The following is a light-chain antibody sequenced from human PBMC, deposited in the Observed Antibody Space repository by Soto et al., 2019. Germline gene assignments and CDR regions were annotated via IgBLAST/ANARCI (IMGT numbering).Light chain of an antibody. J-gene: IGKJ4*01. CDR2: DAS. V-gene: IGKV3-11*01. CDR3: QQRNNWPLT. Sequence: PGARATLSCRASQSISSHLAWYQQKPGQAPRLLMYDASNRATGIPARFSGGGSGTDFTLTISSLEPEDLAVYYCQQRNNWPLTFGGGTKVEIK. CDR1: QSISSH.